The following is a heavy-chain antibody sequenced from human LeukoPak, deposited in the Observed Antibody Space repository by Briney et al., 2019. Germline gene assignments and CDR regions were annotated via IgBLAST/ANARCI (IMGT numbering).Heavy chain of an antibody. CDR1: GGSISSYY. D-gene: IGHD2-15*01. CDR3: ARGRRFVVVVAAPYYFDY. J-gene: IGHJ4*02. V-gene: IGHV4-59*12. CDR2: IYYSGST. Sequence: SETLSLTCTVSGGSISSYYWSWIRQPPGKGLEWIGCIYYSGSTNYNPSLKSRVTISVDTSKNQFSLKLSSVTAADTAVYYCARGRRFVVVVAAPYYFDYWGQGTLVTVSS.